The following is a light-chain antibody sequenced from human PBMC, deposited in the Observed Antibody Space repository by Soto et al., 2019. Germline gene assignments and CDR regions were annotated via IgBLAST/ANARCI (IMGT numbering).Light chain of an antibody. CDR3: QQRSNWPIT. V-gene: IGKV3-11*01. J-gene: IGKJ5*01. CDR2: DAS. Sequence: EIVLTQSPATLSLSPWERATLSCRASQSVSSYLAWYQQKPGQAPRLLIYDASNRATGIPARFSGSGSGTDFTLTISSLEPEDLAVYYCQQRSNWPITFGQGTRLEIK. CDR1: QSVSSY.